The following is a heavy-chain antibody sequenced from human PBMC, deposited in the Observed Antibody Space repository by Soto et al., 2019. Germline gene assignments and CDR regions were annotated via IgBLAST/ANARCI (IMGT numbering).Heavy chain of an antibody. J-gene: IGHJ4*02. CDR3: ARGFGYYNGGDERHFDT. CDR1: GDSINGYY. Sequence: QVHLQESGSGLVQPSETLSLTCSVSGDSINGYYWSWIRQPPGKGLEWVGHIFYSGSTNYNPSLESRVSISLGPSTNHFSLSLSSVTAADTAVYYCARGFGYYNGGDERHFDTWGPGILVTVSS. D-gene: IGHD3-9*01. CDR2: IFYSGST. V-gene: IGHV4-59*01.